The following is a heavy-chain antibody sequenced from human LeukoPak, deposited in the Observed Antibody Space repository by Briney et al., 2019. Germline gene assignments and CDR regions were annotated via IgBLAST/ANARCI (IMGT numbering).Heavy chain of an antibody. CDR2: ISSSSSTI. CDR3: ARDALSGSYGY. CDR1: GFTFSSYS. D-gene: IGHD1-26*01. Sequence: GGSLRLSCAASGFTFSSYSMNWVRQAPGKGLEWVSYISSSSSTIYYADSVKGRFTISRDNAKNSLYLQMNSLRAEDTAVYYCARDALSGSYGYWGQGTLVTVSS. J-gene: IGHJ4*02. V-gene: IGHV3-48*01.